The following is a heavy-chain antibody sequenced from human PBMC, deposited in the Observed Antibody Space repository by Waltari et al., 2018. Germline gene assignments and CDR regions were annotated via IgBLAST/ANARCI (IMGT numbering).Heavy chain of an antibody. Sequence: QVQLQESGPGLVKPSQTLSLTCTVSGGSISSGGYYWSWIRLHPGKGREWIGYIHYGGSTYYNPSLKSRVTISVDTSKNQFSLKLSSVTAADTAVYYCARDDYGSGGFDYWGQGTLVTVSS. CDR1: GGSISSGGYY. D-gene: IGHD3-10*01. V-gene: IGHV4-31*03. CDR3: ARDDYGSGGFDY. J-gene: IGHJ4*02. CDR2: IHYGGST.